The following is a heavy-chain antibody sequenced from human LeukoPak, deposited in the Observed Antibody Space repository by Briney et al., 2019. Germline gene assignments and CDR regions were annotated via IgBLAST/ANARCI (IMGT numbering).Heavy chain of an antibody. CDR2: IYPGDSDT. J-gene: IGHJ3*02. CDR3: ASSYYDSSGYWQFDI. V-gene: IGHV5-51*01. D-gene: IGHD3-22*01. CDR1: GYSFTSYW. Sequence: GGSLRLSCKGSGYSFTSYWIGWVRQMPGKGLEWMGIIYPGDSDTRYSPSFQGQVTISADKSISTAYLQWSSLKASDTAMYYCASSYYDSSGYWQFDIWGQGTMVTVSS.